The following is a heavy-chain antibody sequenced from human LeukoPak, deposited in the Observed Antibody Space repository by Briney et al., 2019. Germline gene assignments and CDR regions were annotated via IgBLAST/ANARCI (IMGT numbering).Heavy chain of an antibody. Sequence: SVKVSCKASRGTFSSYAISWVRQAPGHGLEWMGRIIPIFGTADYAQKFQGRVTITTDESTSTAYMELSRLRSEDTAAYYCATEERGYSYGTLAFDYWGQGTLVTVSS. CDR3: ATEERGYSYGTLAFDY. CDR1: RGTFSSYA. CDR2: IIPIFGTA. J-gene: IGHJ4*02. D-gene: IGHD5-18*01. V-gene: IGHV1-69*05.